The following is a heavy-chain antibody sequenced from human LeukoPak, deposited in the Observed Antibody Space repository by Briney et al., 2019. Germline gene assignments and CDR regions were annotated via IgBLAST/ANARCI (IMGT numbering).Heavy chain of an antibody. Sequence: GGSLRLSCSASGFTFSNYAMHWVRQAPGKGLEHVAAISSNGGSTYYADSVKGRFTISRDNSKNTLYLQMISLRAEDTAVYYCLKDRLAVACYYFDYWGQGTLVTVSS. CDR2: ISSNGGST. V-gene: IGHV3-64D*06. CDR1: GFTFSNYA. D-gene: IGHD6-19*01. CDR3: LKDRLAVACYYFDY. J-gene: IGHJ4*02.